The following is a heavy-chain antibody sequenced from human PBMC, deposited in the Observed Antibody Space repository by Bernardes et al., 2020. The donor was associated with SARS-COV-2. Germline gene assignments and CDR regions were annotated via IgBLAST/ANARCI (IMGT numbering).Heavy chain of an antibody. V-gene: IGHV3-11*06. CDR1: GFTFSDYY. J-gene: IGHJ4*02. CDR3: ARVPPREAYFDY. Sequence: GGSLRLSCAASGFTFSDYYMSWIRQAPGKGLEWVSYISSSSSYTNYADSVKGRFTISRDNAKNSLYLQMNSLRAEDTAVYYCARVPPREAYFDYWGQGTLVTVSS. CDR2: ISSSSSYT.